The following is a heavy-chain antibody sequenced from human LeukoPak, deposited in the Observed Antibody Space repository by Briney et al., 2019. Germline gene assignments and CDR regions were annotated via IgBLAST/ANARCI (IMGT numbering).Heavy chain of an antibody. V-gene: IGHV4-38-2*02. J-gene: IGHJ4*02. Sequence: SETLSLTCTVSGYSISTNYSWGWIRQPPGKGLEWIGSIYYSGSTYYNPSLKSRVTISVDTSKNQFSLKLSSVTAADTAVYYCAPITDILTGTYYFDYWGQGTLVTVSS. CDR3: APITDILTGTYYFDY. D-gene: IGHD3-9*01. CDR1: GYSISTNYS. CDR2: IYYSGST.